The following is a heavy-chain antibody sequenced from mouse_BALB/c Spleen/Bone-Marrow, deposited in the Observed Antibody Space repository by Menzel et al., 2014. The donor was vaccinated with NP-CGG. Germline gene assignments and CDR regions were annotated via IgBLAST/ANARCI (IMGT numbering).Heavy chain of an antibody. CDR2: INTNGGNT. J-gene: IGHJ2*01. V-gene: IGHV5-6-3*01. CDR1: GFTSSSYG. CDR3: ARGLDY. Sequence: EVHLVESGGGLVQPGGSLKLSCAASGFTSSSYGMSWVRQTPDKRLELVATINTNGGNTYYPDSVKGRFTISRDNAKNTLYLQMSSLKSEDTAMYYCARGLDYWGQGTTLTVSS.